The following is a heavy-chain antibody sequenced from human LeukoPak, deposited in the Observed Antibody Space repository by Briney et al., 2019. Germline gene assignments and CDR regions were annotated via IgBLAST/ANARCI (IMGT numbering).Heavy chain of an antibody. D-gene: IGHD3-22*01. J-gene: IGHJ4*02. CDR1: GYSFTSYW. CDR2: IYPGDSDT. V-gene: IGHV5-51*01. CDR3: ARLAPVITGYFDY. Sequence: GESLKISCKGPGYSFTSYWFGWVRQLPGKGLEWMGIIYPGDSDTRYSPSFQGQVTISADKSISTAYLQWSSLKASDTAMYYCARLAPVITGYFDYWGQGTLVTVSS.